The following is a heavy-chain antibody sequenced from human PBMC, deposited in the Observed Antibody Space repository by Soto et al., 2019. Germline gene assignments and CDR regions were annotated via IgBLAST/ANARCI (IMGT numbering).Heavy chain of an antibody. CDR2: ISSSSSYI. V-gene: IGHV3-21*01. CDR3: ARDPTPGYYDYIWGSYRPARNFDY. J-gene: IGHJ4*02. Sequence: GGSLRLSCAASGFTFSSYSMNWVRQAPGKGLEWVSSISSSSSYIYYADSVKGRFTISRDNAKNSLYLQMNSLRAEDTAVYYCARDPTPGYYDYIWGSYRPARNFDYWGQGTLVTVSS. CDR1: GFTFSSYS. D-gene: IGHD3-16*02.